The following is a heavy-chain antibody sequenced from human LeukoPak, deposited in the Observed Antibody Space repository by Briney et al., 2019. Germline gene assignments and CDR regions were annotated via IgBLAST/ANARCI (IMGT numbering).Heavy chain of an antibody. V-gene: IGHV3-7*04. CDR3: AREGLWVGLDSGKTRQAYWES. Sequence: GVSLRLSCAASGFTFSNYWMSWVRQAPGKGLKWLANIKEGGSEKYYADSVKGRFTIARDNAKNSLNLQMNSLRAEDTAVYYCAREGLWVGLDSGKTRQAYWESWGQGTMVTVSS. J-gene: IGHJ3*01. CDR2: IKEGGSEK. D-gene: IGHD2-21*01. CDR1: GFTFSNYW.